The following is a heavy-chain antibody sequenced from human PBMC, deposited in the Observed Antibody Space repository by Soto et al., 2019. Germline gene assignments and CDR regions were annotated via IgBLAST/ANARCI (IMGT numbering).Heavy chain of an antibody. V-gene: IGHV3-21*01. D-gene: IGHD7-27*01. CDR3: ARDREVTNWGYGMDV. CDR2: ISSSSSYI. CDR1: GFTFSSYS. J-gene: IGHJ6*02. Sequence: PGGSLRLSCAASGFTFSSYSMNWVRQAPGKGLEWVSSISSSSSYIYHADSVKGRFTISRDNSKNTLYLQMNSLRAEDTAVYYCARDREVTNWGYGMDVWGQGTTVTVSS.